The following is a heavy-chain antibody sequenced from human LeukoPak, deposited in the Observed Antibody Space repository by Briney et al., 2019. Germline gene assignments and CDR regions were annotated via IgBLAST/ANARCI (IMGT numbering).Heavy chain of an antibody. J-gene: IGHJ4*02. Sequence: PGGSLRLSCAASGFTVSSNYMSWVRQAPGKGLEWVSVIYSGSNTYYADSVKGRFTISRDNSKNTLYLQMNSLGAEDTAVYYCASSQGVARFTYYFDYWGQGTLVTVSS. CDR3: ASSQGVARFTYYFDY. CDR2: IYSGSNT. CDR1: GFTVSSNY. D-gene: IGHD2-15*01. V-gene: IGHV3-53*01.